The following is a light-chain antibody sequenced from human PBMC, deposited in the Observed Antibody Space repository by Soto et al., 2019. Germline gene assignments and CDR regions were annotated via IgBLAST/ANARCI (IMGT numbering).Light chain of an antibody. CDR2: RAS. CDR3: QHYSTYSGT. CDR1: QRIGDW. Sequence: DVQMAQSPSTLSASVGDRVTISCRASQRIGDWLAWFQQKPGKAPALLIYRASYLESGVPSRFSGSGSGTEFTPTISCLQTDDFSTYYCQHYSTYSGTFGPGTTVEIK. J-gene: IGKJ3*01. V-gene: IGKV1-5*03.